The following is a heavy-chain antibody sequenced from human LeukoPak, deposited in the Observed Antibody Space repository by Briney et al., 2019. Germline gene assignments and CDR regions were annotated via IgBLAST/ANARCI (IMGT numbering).Heavy chain of an antibody. CDR2: MTINGGTT. D-gene: IGHD5-18*01. CDR3: VKSLDTGMVWYHYGMDV. J-gene: IGHJ6*02. CDR1: GFTFSSYA. Sequence: GGTLRLSCSASGFTFSSYAMHWVRQAPGKGQEYVSVMTINGGTTYYADSVKGRFTISRDNSKNTLYLQMSSLRAEDTAVYHCVKSLDTGMVWYHYGMDVWGQGTTVTVSS. V-gene: IGHV3-64D*09.